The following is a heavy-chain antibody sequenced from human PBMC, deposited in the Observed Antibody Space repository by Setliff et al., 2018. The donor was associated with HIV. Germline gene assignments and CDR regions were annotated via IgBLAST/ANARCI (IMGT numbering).Heavy chain of an antibody. Sequence: GASVKVSCKASGATFSTSAIGWVRQAPGQGLEWMGGIIPMLGSPNYAHNFRGRVTMTADESMTTAYMELNSLRSDDTAVYYCATFYRLTGITSFDFWGQGTLVTVSS. D-gene: IGHD1-7*01. J-gene: IGHJ4*02. CDR1: GATFSTSA. CDR3: ATFYRLTGITSFDF. CDR2: IIPMLGSP. V-gene: IGHV1-69*13.